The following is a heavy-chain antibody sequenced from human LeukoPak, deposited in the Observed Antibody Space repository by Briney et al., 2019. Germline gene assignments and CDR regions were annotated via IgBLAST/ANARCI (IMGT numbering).Heavy chain of an antibody. J-gene: IGHJ4*02. Sequence: GGSLRLSCAASGFTFSSYAMHWVRQAPDKGLEWVAVISYDGSNKYYADSVKGRFTISRDNSKNTLYLQMNSLRTEDTAVYYCARGPGPYYYDSSGFDYWGQGTLVTVSS. CDR1: GFTFSSYA. CDR3: ARGPGPYYYDSSGFDY. D-gene: IGHD3-22*01. V-gene: IGHV3-30-3*01. CDR2: ISYDGSNK.